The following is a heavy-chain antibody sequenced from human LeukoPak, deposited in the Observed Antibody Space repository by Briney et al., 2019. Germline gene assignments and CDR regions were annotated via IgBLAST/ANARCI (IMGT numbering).Heavy chain of an antibody. Sequence: GSLRLSCAASGFTFSSYAMTWVRQAPGKGLEWVSAISGRGGSTYYADSVKGRFTISRDNAKNTLYLQMNSLRAEDTAVYYCSRDLRGRDDYWGQGILVIVSS. V-gene: IGHV3-23*01. J-gene: IGHJ4*02. CDR3: SRDLRGRDDY. CDR2: ISGRGGST. D-gene: IGHD5-24*01. CDR1: GFTFSSYA.